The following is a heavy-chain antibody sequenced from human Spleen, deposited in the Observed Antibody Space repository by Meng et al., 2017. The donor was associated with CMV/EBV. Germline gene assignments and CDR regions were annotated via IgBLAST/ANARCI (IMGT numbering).Heavy chain of an antibody. Sequence: GGSLRLSCAASGFTFSSYAMHWVRQAPGKGLEWVAVISYDGSNKYYADSVKGRFTISRDNSKNTLYLQMNSLRADDTAVYYCARVGSANGGYYYYYGMDVWGQGTTVTVSS. D-gene: IGHD2-8*01. J-gene: IGHJ6*02. CDR2: ISYDGSNK. V-gene: IGHV3-30-3*01. CDR1: GFTFSSYA. CDR3: ARVGSANGGYYYYYGMDV.